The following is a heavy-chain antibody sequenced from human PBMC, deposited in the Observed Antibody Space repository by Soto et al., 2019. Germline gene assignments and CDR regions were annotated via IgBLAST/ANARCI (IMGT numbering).Heavy chain of an antibody. D-gene: IGHD4-4*01. CDR3: ARDWDSNYAHLRDFRGMDV. J-gene: IGHJ6*02. CDR1: GGTFSSYA. CDR2: IIPIFGTA. Sequence: SVKVSCKASGGTFSSYAISWVRQAPGQGLEWMGGIIPIFGTANYAQKFQGRVTITADGSTSTAYMELSSLRSEDTAVYYCARDWDSNYAHLRDFRGMDVWGQGTTVTVSS. V-gene: IGHV1-69*13.